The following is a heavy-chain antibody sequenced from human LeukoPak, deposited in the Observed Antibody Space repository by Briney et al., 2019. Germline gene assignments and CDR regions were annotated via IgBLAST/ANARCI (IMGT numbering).Heavy chain of an antibody. CDR3: ARDPYSGNYGAYYYYYMDV. Sequence: PGGSLRLSCAASRFTFSTYSMNWVRQAPGKGLEWVSSISSRSTYIYYADSVKGRFTISRDNAKNSLYLQMDSLRVEDTAVYYCARDPYSGNYGAYYYYYMDVWGKGTTVTISS. D-gene: IGHD1-26*01. V-gene: IGHV3-21*06. CDR2: ISSRSTYI. J-gene: IGHJ6*03. CDR1: RFTFSTYS.